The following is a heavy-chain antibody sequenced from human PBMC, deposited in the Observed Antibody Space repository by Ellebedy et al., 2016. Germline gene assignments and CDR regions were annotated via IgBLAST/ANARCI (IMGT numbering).Heavy chain of an antibody. D-gene: IGHD2-15*01. CDR2: ISSSSSYI. V-gene: IGHV3-21*01. J-gene: IGHJ5*02. CDR1: GFTFSSYS. Sequence: GGSLRLSCAASGFTFSSYSMNWVRQAPGKGLEWVSSISSSSSYIYYADSVKGRFTISRDNAKNSLYLQMNSLRAEDTAVYYCASDCSGGSCYSSGSTWGQGTLVTVSS. CDR3: ASDCSGGSCYSSGST.